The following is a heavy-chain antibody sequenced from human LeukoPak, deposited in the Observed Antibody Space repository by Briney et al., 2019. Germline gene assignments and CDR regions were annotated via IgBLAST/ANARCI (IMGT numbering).Heavy chain of an antibody. CDR1: GGSFSGYY. J-gene: IGHJ4*02. CDR3: ARGGGCSGGSCNGDY. V-gene: IGHV4-34*01. Sequence: SETLSLTCAVSGGSFSGYYWTWIRQPPGKGLEWIGEINHSGSTNYNPSLKSRVTISVDTSKNQFSLYLTSVTAADTAVYYCARGGGCSGGSCNGDYWGQGTLVTISS. D-gene: IGHD2-15*01. CDR2: INHSGST.